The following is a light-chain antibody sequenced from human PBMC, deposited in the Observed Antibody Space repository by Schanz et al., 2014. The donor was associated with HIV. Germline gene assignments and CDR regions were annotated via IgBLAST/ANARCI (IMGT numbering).Light chain of an antibody. Sequence: DIQMTQFPSTLSASVGDRVTITCRASQSITSWLAWYQQKPGKAPKLLIYDAANLDTGVPSRFSGGGSGTEFTLTISSLQPDDFATYYCQQYDRSSWTFGLGTKVETK. CDR2: DAA. CDR3: QQYDRSSWT. J-gene: IGKJ1*01. CDR1: QSITSW. V-gene: IGKV1-5*01.